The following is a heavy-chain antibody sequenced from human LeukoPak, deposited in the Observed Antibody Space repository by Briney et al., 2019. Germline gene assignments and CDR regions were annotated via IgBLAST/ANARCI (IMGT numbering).Heavy chain of an antibody. Sequence: ASDNVPCKPSGYTFTGYYMHLVRQAPGQGLEWMGWINPNSGGTNHAQKFQGRVTMTRDTSISTVYMELSRLRSDDTAVYYCAREGREIVVVPAAMTGVGYYYMDVWGKGTTVTVSS. J-gene: IGHJ6*03. CDR1: GYTFTGYY. V-gene: IGHV1-2*02. CDR2: INPNSGGT. CDR3: AREGREIVVVPAAMTGVGYYYMDV. D-gene: IGHD2-2*01.